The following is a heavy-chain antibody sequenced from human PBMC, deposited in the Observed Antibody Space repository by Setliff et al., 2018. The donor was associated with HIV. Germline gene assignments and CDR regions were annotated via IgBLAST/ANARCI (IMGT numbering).Heavy chain of an antibody. D-gene: IGHD3-10*01. J-gene: IGHJ6*02. CDR1: GFTFSSYN. Sequence: GGSLRLSCAASGFTFSSYNMNWVRQAPGKGLEWVSSISSTSTYTYYADSLKGRFTTARDNAKNSLYLQMNSLRAEDTAVYYCARILSSRGIIEAYYYAMDVWGQGTTVTVSS. CDR3: ARILSSRGIIEAYYYAMDV. V-gene: IGHV3-21*06. CDR2: ISSTSTYT.